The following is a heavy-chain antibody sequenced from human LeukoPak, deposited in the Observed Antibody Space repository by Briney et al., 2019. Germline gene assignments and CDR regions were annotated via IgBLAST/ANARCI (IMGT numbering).Heavy chain of an antibody. J-gene: IGHJ4*02. CDR3: ARPDYDSSGYADY. Sequence: GRSLRLSCAASGFTFSSYGMHWGRQAPGKGLEWVAVIWFDGSNKYYADSVKGRFTISRDNSKNTLYLQMNSLRAEDTAVYYCARPDYDSSGYADYWGQGTLVTVSS. D-gene: IGHD3-22*01. CDR2: IWFDGSNK. CDR1: GFTFSSYG. V-gene: IGHV3-33*01.